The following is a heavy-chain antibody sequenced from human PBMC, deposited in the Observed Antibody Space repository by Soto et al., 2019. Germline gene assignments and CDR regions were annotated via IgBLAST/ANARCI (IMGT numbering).Heavy chain of an antibody. CDR3: ARGAEYQLLSRDYFYGMDV. CDR2: ISYEGSNN. V-gene: IGHV3-30*03. CDR1: GFTFNSHG. J-gene: IGHJ6*02. D-gene: IGHD2-2*01. Sequence: QVQLVEAGGGVVQPGRSLRLSCGASGFTFNSHGMHWVRQAPGKGLEWVAVISYEGSNNFYAESAKGRFTISRDNSKNTLYLQMNSLRREDTAVYYCARGAEYQLLSRDYFYGMDVWGQGTTVTVSS.